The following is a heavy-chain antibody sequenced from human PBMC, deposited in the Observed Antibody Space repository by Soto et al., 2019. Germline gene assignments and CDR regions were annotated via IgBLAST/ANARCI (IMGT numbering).Heavy chain of an antibody. J-gene: IGHJ3*02. CDR3: AWSDLGAGTDAFDS. CDR1: GFTFSSYG. D-gene: IGHD6-19*01. Sequence: GGSLRLSCAASGFTFSSYGMHWVRQAPGKGLEWVAVIWYDGSNKYYADSVKGRFTISRDNSKNTLYLQMNSLRAEDTAVYYCAWSDLGAGTDAFDSWGQGTMVTVSS. V-gene: IGHV3-33*01. CDR2: IWYDGSNK.